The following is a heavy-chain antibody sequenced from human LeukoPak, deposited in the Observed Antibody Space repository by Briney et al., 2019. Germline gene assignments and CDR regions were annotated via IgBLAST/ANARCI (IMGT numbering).Heavy chain of an antibody. CDR3: ARDLLQLGGSFYDAFDI. Sequence: SETLSLTCTVSGGSISSYYWSWIRQPPGKGLEWIGYIYYSGSTNYNPSLKSRVTISVDTSKNQFSLKLSSVTAADTAVYYCARDLLQLGGSFYDAFDIWGQGTMVTVSS. J-gene: IGHJ3*02. CDR1: GGSISSYY. D-gene: IGHD3-16*01. CDR2: IYYSGST. V-gene: IGHV4-59*12.